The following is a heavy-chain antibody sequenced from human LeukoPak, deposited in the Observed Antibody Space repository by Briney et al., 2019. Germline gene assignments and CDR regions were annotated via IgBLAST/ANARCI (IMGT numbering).Heavy chain of an antibody. Sequence: GESLKISCKGSGYRFSSYWIDWVRQMPGKGLEWMGTIYPGDSDTRYSPSFQGQVTISADKSISTAYLQWSSLKASDTAMYYCARHNSGLSGWQFDYWGQGTMVTVSS. J-gene: IGHJ4*02. CDR2: IYPGDSDT. V-gene: IGHV5-51*01. CDR3: ARHNSGLSGWQFDY. CDR1: GYRFSSYW. D-gene: IGHD6-19*01.